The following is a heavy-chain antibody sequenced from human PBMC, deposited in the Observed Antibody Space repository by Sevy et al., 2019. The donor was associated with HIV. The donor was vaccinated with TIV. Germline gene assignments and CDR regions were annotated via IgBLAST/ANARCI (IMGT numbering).Heavy chain of an antibody. CDR1: GGSFSGYY. D-gene: IGHD5-18*01. CDR3: ARATSLVTGPNNYCFDY. Sequence: SETLSLTCAVYGGSFSGYYWSWIRQPPGKGLDWIGEINHSGSTNYNPSLKSRVTISLDTSKNQFSLKLSSVTAADTAVYYCARATSLVTGPNNYCFDYWGQRTLVTVSS. CDR2: INHSGST. V-gene: IGHV4-34*01. J-gene: IGHJ4*02.